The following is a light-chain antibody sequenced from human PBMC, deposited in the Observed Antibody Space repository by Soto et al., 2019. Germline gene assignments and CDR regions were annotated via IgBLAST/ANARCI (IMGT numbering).Light chain of an antibody. CDR1: SSDVGGYNY. J-gene: IGLJ1*01. V-gene: IGLV2-14*01. CDR2: EVS. CDR3: SSYTSSSTYV. Sequence: QSVLTQPASVSGSPGQSIAISCTGTSSDVGGYNYVSWYQQHPGKAPKLMISEVSNRPSGVSNRFSGSKSGNTASLTISGLQAEDEAYYYCSSYTSSSTYVFGTGTKLTVL.